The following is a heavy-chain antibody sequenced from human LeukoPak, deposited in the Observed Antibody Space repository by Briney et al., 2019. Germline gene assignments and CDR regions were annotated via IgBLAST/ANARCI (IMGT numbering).Heavy chain of an antibody. Sequence: GGSLRLSCAASGFTFSSYAMSWVRQAPGKGLEWVSAISGSGGSTYYADSVKGRFTISRDNSKNTLYLQMNSLRAEDTAVYYCAKGPRGTMVRGVIISPDYWGQGTLVTVSS. D-gene: IGHD3-10*01. CDR1: GFTFSSYA. CDR3: AKGPRGTMVRGVIISPDY. CDR2: ISGSGGST. J-gene: IGHJ4*02. V-gene: IGHV3-23*01.